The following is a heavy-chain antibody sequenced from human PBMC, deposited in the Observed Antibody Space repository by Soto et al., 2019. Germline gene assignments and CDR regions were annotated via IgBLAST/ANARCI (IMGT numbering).Heavy chain of an antibody. D-gene: IGHD3-22*01. CDR3: ATYVGSYDSSGYEP. J-gene: IGHJ5*02. CDR2: IIPILGIA. Sequence: GASVKVSCKASGYTFTSYGISWVRQAPGQGLEWMGRIIPILGIANYAQKFQGRVTITADKSTSTAYMELSSLRSEDTAVYYCATYVGSYDSSGYEPWGQGTLVTVSS. V-gene: IGHV1-69*04. CDR1: GYTFTSYG.